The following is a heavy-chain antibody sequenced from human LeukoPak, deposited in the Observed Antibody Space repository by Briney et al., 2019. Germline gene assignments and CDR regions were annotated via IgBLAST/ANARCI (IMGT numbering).Heavy chain of an antibody. D-gene: IGHD3-10*01. V-gene: IGHV3-23*01. Sequence: QPGGSLRLSCAASGFTFSSYAMSWVRQAPGKGLEWVSAISGSGGSTYYADSVKGRFTISRDNSKNTLYLQMNSLRAEDTAVYYCAKGPPRGEQFAQYNWFDPWGQGTLVTVSS. CDR1: GFTFSSYA. J-gene: IGHJ5*02. CDR2: ISGSGGST. CDR3: AKGPPRGEQFAQYNWFDP.